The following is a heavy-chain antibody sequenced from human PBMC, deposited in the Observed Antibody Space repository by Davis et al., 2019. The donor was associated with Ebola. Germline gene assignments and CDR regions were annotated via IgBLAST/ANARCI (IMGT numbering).Heavy chain of an antibody. CDR2: IIPIFGTA. CDR1: GGTFSSYA. V-gene: IGHV1-69*13. J-gene: IGHJ1*01. Sequence: SVKVSCKASGGTFSSYAISWVRQAPGQGLEWMGGIIPIFGTANYAQKFQGRVTITADESTSTAYMELSSLRSEDTAVYYCARDQDIVVVPAARSSEYFQHWGQGTLVTVSS. CDR3: ARDQDIVVVPAARSSEYFQH. D-gene: IGHD2-2*01.